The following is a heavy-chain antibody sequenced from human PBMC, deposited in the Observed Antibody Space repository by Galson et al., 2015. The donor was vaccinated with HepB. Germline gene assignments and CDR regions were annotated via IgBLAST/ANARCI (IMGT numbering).Heavy chain of an antibody. D-gene: IGHD6-19*01. V-gene: IGHV1-3*01. Sequence: SVKVSCKASGYTFTSYAMHWVRQAPGQRLEWMGWINAGNGNTKYSQKFQGRVTITRDTSASTAYMELSSLRSEDTAVYYCARDLASSCWYWGTKDRYCYCMYVWGKGTTVTVSS. CDR1: GYTFTSYA. J-gene: IGHJ6*03. CDR2: INAGNGNT. CDR3: ARDLASSCWYWGTKDRYCYCMYV.